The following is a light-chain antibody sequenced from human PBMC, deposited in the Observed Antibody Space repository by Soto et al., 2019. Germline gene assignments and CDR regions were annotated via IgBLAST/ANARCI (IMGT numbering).Light chain of an antibody. CDR1: SSDVGGYNY. V-gene: IGLV2-14*01. CDR3: SSYTSSSIPYV. J-gene: IGLJ1*01. Sequence: QSVLTQPASVSGSPGQSITISCTGTSSDVGGYNYVSWYQQHPGKAPKLMIYDVSNRPSGVSNRFSGSKSGNTASLTISGLQAEDEADYDCSSYTSSSIPYVFGPGTKVTVL. CDR2: DVS.